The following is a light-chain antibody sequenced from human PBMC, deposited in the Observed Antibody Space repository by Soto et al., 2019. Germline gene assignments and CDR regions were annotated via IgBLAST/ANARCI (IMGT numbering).Light chain of an antibody. CDR2: DAS. CDR1: ESVSRN. CDR3: QQVNSYPLT. J-gene: IGKJ5*01. V-gene: IGKV3-15*01. Sequence: EIVMTQSPATLSVSPGERATLSCRASESVSRNLAWYQQKPGQAPRLLIYDASTRATGIPDRFSGGGSGTEFTLTISSLQSEDFATYYCQQVNSYPLTFGQGTRLEIK.